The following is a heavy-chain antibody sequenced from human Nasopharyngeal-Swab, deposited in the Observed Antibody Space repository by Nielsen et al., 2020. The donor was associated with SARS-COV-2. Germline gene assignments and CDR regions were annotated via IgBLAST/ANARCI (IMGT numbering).Heavy chain of an antibody. CDR1: GFTFSSYW. D-gene: IGHD3-10*02. CDR3: AKNGRALVGNFDY. J-gene: IGHJ4*02. Sequence: GESLKISCAASGFTFSSYWMHWVRQAPGKGLVWVSRINSEGSSTSYADSVKGRFTISRDNAKNTLYLQMNSLRAEDTAVYYCAKNGRALVGNFDYWGQGTLVTVSS. CDR2: INSEGSST. V-gene: IGHV3-74*01.